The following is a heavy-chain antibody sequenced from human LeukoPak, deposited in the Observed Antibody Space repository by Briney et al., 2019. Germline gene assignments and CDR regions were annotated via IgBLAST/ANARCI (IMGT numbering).Heavy chain of an antibody. D-gene: IGHD2-2*02. CDR1: GFTFSSYS. J-gene: IGHJ4*02. CDR3: ATDVLAGYCSSTSCYRFDY. Sequence: GGSLRLSCAASGFTFSSYSMNWVRQAPGKGLEWVSSISSSSSYIYYADSVKGRFTISRDNAKNSLYLQMNSLRAEDTAVYYCATDVLAGYCSSTSCYRFDYWGQGTLVTVSS. CDR2: ISSSSSYI. V-gene: IGHV3-21*01.